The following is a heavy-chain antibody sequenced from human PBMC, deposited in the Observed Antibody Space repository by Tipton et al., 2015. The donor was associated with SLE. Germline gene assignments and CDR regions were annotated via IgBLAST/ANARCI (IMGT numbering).Heavy chain of an antibody. V-gene: IGHV4-34*01. D-gene: IGHD1-20*01. Sequence: TLSLTCAVYGGSFSGYYWSWIRQPPGKGLEWIGSICHSGSTYYNPSLQSRVTISRDTSKNQFSLKLSSVTAADTAVYYCATATITGTARLGHDAFDIWGQGTMVTVSS. CDR1: GGSFSGYY. CDR2: ICHSGST. CDR3: ATATITGTARLGHDAFDI. J-gene: IGHJ3*02.